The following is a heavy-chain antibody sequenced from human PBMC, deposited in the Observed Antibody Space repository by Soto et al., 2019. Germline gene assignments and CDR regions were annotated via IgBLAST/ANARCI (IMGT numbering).Heavy chain of an antibody. J-gene: IGHJ4*02. V-gene: IGHV1-69*13. CDR2: IIPIFGTA. D-gene: IGHD3-22*01. CDR1: GGTFSSYA. CDR3: ARSTETYYYDSSGYYPSDY. Sequence: SVKVSFKASGGTFSSYAISWVRQAPGQGLEWMGGIIPIFGTANYAQKFQGRVTITADESTSTAYMELSSLRSEDTAVYYCARSTETYYYDSSGYYPSDYWGQGTLVTVSS.